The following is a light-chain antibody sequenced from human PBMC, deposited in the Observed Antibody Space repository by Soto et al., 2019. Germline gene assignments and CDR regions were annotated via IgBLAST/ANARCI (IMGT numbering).Light chain of an antibody. CDR3: SSYTTTTTTV. V-gene: IGLV2-14*01. Sequence: QSALAQSASVSGSPGQSITISCTGTSSDVGGHNYVSWYQQHPGKAPKLLIYEVSDRPSGVSNRFSGSKSGNTASLTISGLQPEDEADYYCSSYTTTTTTVFGGGTKLTVL. CDR2: EVS. J-gene: IGLJ2*01. CDR1: SSDVGGHNY.